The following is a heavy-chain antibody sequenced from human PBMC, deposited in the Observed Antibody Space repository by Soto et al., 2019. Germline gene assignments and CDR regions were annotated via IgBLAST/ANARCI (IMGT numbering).Heavy chain of an antibody. Sequence: GGSLRLSCAASGFTFRTYAMTWVRQAPGKGLEWISAISGSGGSRHYAESVKGRFTISRDNSKNALYLQMNSLRAEDTAVYYCAKGGEGHLPHSWGQGTLVTVSS. CDR1: GFTFRTYA. J-gene: IGHJ4*02. CDR3: AKGGEGHLPHS. CDR2: ISGSGGSR. D-gene: IGHD3-16*01. V-gene: IGHV3-23*01.